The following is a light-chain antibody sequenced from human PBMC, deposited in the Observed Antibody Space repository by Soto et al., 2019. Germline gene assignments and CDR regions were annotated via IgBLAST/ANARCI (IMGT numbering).Light chain of an antibody. CDR3: QHYKSYPWT. V-gene: IGKV1-5*03. CDR2: KAS. J-gene: IGKJ1*01. CDR1: QSIDSW. Sequence: DIPMTQSPSTMSASVGDRVTITCRGSQSIDSWLAWYQQKPGKAPKFLMYKASNLESGVPLRFSGSGSETAFTLTISSLQPDDFAIYYCQHYKSYPWTFGQGTKVELK.